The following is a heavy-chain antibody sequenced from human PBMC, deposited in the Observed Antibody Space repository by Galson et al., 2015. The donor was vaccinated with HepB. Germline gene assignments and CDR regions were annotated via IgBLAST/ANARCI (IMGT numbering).Heavy chain of an antibody. CDR3: ARDPPYYDFWSGYYKGAFDI. D-gene: IGHD3-3*01. CDR2: INAGNGNT. CDR1: GYTFTSYA. V-gene: IGHV1-3*01. J-gene: IGHJ4*02. Sequence: SVKVSCKASGYTFTSYAMHWVRQAPGQRLEWMGWINAGNGNTKYSQKFQGRVTITRDTSASTAYMELSSLRSEDTAVYYCARDPPYYDFWSGYYKGAFDIWGQGTLVTVSS.